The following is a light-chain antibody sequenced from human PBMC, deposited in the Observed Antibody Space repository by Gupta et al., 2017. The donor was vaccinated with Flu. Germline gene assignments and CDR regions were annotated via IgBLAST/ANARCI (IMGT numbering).Light chain of an antibody. CDR1: QSRLHSNGYNY. J-gene: IGKJ2*01. V-gene: IGKV2-28*01. CDR3: RQSLQTPYT. CDR2: LDS. Sequence: VTPGEPASISCSASQSRLHSNGYNYLDWYLQKPGQSPQLLIYLDSKRASGVPDRFSGSGSGTDFTLKISRVEAEDVGVYYCRQSLQTPYTFGQGTKLEIK.